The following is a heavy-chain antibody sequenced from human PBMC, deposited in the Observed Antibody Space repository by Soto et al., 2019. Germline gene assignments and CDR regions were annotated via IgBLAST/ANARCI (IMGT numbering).Heavy chain of an antibody. J-gene: IGHJ4*02. CDR2: ISSSSGYI. V-gene: IGHV3-21*01. CDR3: ARDIFHHSSSSLDY. CDR1: GFTFSSYS. Sequence: PGGSLRLSCAASGFTFSSYSMNWVRQAPGKGLEWVSSISSSSGYIYYADSVKGRFTISRDNAKNSLYLQMNSLRAEDTAVYYCARDIFHHSSSSLDYRGQGTLVTVSS. D-gene: IGHD3-22*01.